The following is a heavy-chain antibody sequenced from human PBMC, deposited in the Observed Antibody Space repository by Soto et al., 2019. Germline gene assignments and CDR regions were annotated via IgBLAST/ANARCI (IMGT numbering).Heavy chain of an antibody. CDR2: INIDGSRT. J-gene: IGHJ4*02. Sequence: EVHLVESGGGSVQPGGSLRLSCAASGFGFSSYWMHWVRQVPGKGLVWVSRINIDGSRTNYADSVKGRFTISRDNAKNTLYLQRNSLRVEDTAIYYCVCPGTVVPIQDPLRLGYWGQGTLVTVSS. CDR1: GFGFSSYW. V-gene: IGHV3-74*01. D-gene: IGHD2-8*02. CDR3: VCPGTVVPIQDPLRLGY.